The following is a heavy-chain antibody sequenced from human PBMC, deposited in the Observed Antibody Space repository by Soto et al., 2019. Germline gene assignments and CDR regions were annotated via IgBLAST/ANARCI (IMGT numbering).Heavy chain of an antibody. CDR3: ARAVVPATAPFDY. CDR1: GGSISSYY. V-gene: IGHV4-59*01. D-gene: IGHD2-2*01. Sequence: QVQLQESGPRLVKPSETLSLTCIVSGGSISSYYWSWIRQPPGKGLEWIGYIYYSGSTNYNPSLTSLVTITVDTSKNQFSLKLSSVTAADTAVYYCARAVVPATAPFDYWGQGTLVTVSS. J-gene: IGHJ4*02. CDR2: IYYSGST.